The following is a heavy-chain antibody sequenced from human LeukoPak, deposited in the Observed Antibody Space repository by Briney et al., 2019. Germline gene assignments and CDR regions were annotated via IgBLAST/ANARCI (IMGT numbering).Heavy chain of an antibody. Sequence: ASETLSLTCAVSGGSISSGGYSWSWIRQPPGKGLEWIGYIYHSGSTYYNPSLKSRVTISVDRSKNQFSLKLSSVTAADTAVYYCARASLGPDYYGSGSYPYYFDYWGQGTLVTVSS. J-gene: IGHJ4*02. D-gene: IGHD3-10*01. CDR2: IYHSGST. CDR3: ARASLGPDYYGSGSYPYYFDY. V-gene: IGHV4-30-2*01. CDR1: GGSISSGGYS.